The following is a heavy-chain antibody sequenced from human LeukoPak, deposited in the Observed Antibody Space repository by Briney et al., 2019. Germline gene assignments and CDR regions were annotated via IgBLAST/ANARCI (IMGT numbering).Heavy chain of an antibody. Sequence: HGGSLRVSCAASGFSFSSYEMSWVRQAPGKGLGWVSYISSSGSTIYYADSVKGRFSISRDNAKNTLYLQMNRLRAEDTAVYYCARDMYSYDSSGSSPLFDYWGQGTLVTVSS. J-gene: IGHJ4*02. CDR1: GFSFSSYE. CDR2: ISSSGSTI. CDR3: ARDMYSYDSSGSSPLFDY. D-gene: IGHD3-22*01. V-gene: IGHV3-48*03.